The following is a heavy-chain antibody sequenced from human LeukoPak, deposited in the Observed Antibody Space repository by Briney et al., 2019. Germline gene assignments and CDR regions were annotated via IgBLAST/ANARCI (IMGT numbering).Heavy chain of an antibody. CDR2: INHSGST. D-gene: IGHD3-10*01. V-gene: IGHV4-34*01. CDR3: ARRLIFYYGSGSYYNVPTVFDY. J-gene: IGHJ4*02. CDR1: GGSFSGYY. Sequence: KASETLSLTCAVYGGSFSGYYWSWIRQPPGKGLEWIGEINHSGSTNYNPSLKSRVTISVDTSKNQFSLKLSSVTAADTAVYYCARRLIFYYGSGSYYNVPTVFDYWGQGTLVTVSS.